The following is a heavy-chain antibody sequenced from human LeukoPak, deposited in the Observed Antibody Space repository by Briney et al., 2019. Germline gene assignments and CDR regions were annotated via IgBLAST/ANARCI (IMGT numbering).Heavy chain of an antibody. CDR3: ATLYGGQPADGY. V-gene: IGHV3-53*01. J-gene: IGHJ4*02. Sequence: PGGSLRLSCVASGFTFNGNAMSWVRRAPGKGLEWVSAIYSGHSTEYADSVKGRFTISRDNSRNTLYLQMNSLRTEDTAVYYCATLYGGQPADGYWGQGTLVTVST. CDR2: IYSGHST. D-gene: IGHD4-23*01. CDR1: GFTFNGNA.